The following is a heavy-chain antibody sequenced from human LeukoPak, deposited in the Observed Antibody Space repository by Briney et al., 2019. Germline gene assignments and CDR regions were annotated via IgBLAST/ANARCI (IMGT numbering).Heavy chain of an antibody. CDR3: ARDPGYQLQYGDY. CDR2: INPNSGGT. J-gene: IGHJ4*02. D-gene: IGHD2-2*02. V-gene: IGHV1-2*02. Sequence: GASVKVSCKASGYTFTGYYMHWVRQAPGQGLEWMGWINPNSGGTNYAQKFQGRVTMTRDTSISTAYMELSRLRSDDTAVYYCARDPGYQLQYGDYWGQGTLGTVSS. CDR1: GYTFTGYY.